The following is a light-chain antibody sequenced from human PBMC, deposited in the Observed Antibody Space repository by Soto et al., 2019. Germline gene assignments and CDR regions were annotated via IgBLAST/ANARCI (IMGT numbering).Light chain of an antibody. V-gene: IGKV1-33*01. CDR2: DAS. CDR1: QDIRNC. J-gene: IGKJ3*01. CDR3: HPHDNPLRLT. Sequence: DIQMTQSPPSLSASVGDRVTITCQASQDIRNCLNWYRQKPGKAPEVLIYDASNLATGVPSRFTGSGSDIDFSLSISSLQPEDIATYYCHPHDNPLRLTIGPGTKVNIQ.